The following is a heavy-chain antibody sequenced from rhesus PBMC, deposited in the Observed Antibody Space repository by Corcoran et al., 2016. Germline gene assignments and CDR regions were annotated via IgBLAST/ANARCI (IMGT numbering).Heavy chain of an antibody. CDR3: ARDRAGTAFFDY. V-gene: IGHV4S7*01. CDR2: IFGSIETT. J-gene: IGHJ4*01. CDR1: GGSISGGYG. D-gene: IGHD1-14*01. Sequence: QLQLQESGPGLVKPSETLSLTCAVSGGSISGGYGWSWIRQPPGQGLEWIGQIFGSIETTYYNPSLKSRVTISTDTSKTQFSLKLSSVTAADAAVYYCARDRAGTAFFDYWGQGVLVTVSS.